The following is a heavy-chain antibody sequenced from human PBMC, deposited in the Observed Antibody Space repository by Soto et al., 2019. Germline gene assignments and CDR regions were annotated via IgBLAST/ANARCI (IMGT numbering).Heavy chain of an antibody. CDR1: GGTFSSYA. CDR3: ARSRITGTTPGYYYYYGMDV. D-gene: IGHD1-7*01. Sequence: QVQLVQSGAEVKKPRSSVEVSCKASGGTFSSYAISWVRQAPGQGLEWMGGIIPIFGTANYAQKFQGRVTIPADESTSTAYMELSSLRSEDTAVYYCARSRITGTTPGYYYYYGMDVWGQGTTVTVSS. V-gene: IGHV1-69*01. J-gene: IGHJ6*02. CDR2: IIPIFGTA.